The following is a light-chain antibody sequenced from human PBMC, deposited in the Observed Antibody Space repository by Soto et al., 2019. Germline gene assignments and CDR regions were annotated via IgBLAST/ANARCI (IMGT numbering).Light chain of an antibody. Sequence: QSVLTQPASVSGSPGQSITISCTGTSSDVGGYNYVSWYQQHPGKAPKLMIYEVSNRPSRVSNRFSGSKSGNTASLTISGLQAEDEADYSCSSYTRSSTSYVFGTGSKVTAL. CDR3: SSYTRSSTSYV. J-gene: IGLJ1*01. V-gene: IGLV2-14*01. CDR2: EVS. CDR1: SSDVGGYNY.